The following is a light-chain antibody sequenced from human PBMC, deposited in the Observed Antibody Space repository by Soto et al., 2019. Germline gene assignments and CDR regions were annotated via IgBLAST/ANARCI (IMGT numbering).Light chain of an antibody. CDR2: EVS. Sequence: SVPTPPSAVSVTPGESITISCTRTSSDVGAYNYVSWYQQHPGEAPKLMIYEVSNRPSGASDRFSGSKSGNTASLTISGLQADDEADYYCSSKTTSSTLGVFGTGTKATVL. V-gene: IGLV2-14*01. CDR3: SSKTTSSTLGV. J-gene: IGLJ1*01. CDR1: SSDVGAYNY.